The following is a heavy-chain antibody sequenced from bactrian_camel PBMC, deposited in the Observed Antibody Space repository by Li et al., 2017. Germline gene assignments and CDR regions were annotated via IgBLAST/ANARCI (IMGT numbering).Heavy chain of an antibody. Sequence: VQLVESGGGLVQPGGSLRLSCATSGFTFGNYAMSWARQAPGKGLEWVSAINSGGGSTYYANSVKGRFTISRTNAKNTLYLQLNSLKTEDTAMYYCTKSLGDAQAGIRGQGTQVTV. CDR3: TKSLGDAQAGI. CDR2: INSGGGST. J-gene: IGHJ4*01. D-gene: IGHD6*01. V-gene: IGHV3S40*01. CDR1: GFTFGNYA.